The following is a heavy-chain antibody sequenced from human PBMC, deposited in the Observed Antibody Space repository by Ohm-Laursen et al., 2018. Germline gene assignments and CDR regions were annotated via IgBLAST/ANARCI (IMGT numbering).Heavy chain of an antibody. V-gene: IGHV4-34*01. CDR3: ARKTDWNHYYFDY. CDR2: INHTGST. J-gene: IGHJ4*02. D-gene: IGHD1-1*01. Sequence: SETLSLTCTLYGGSYSGYFWSWIRQPPGKGLEWIGEINHTGSTYFNPSLQSRVTISVDTSKNQFSLNLSSVTAADTAMYYCARKTDWNHYYFDYWGQGTLVTVSS. CDR1: GGSYSGYF.